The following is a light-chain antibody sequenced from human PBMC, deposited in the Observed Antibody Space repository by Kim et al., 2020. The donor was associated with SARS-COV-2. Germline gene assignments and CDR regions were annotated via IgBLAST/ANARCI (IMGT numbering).Light chain of an antibody. CDR2: SNN. CDR1: SSNIGSNT. J-gene: IGLJ3*02. V-gene: IGLV1-44*01. Sequence: ELTQPPSASGTPGQRVTISCSGSSSNIGSNTVIWCHQLPGTAPKLLIYSNNQRSSGVPDRFSGSNSGTSASLAISGLQSEDEADYYCAAWDDSLNGYWVFGGGTQLTVL. CDR3: AAWDDSLNGYWV.